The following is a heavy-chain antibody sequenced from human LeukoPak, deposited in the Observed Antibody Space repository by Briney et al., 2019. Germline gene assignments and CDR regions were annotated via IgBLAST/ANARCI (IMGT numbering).Heavy chain of an antibody. V-gene: IGHV3-21*01. CDR3: ARDPSASTILDY. J-gene: IGHJ4*02. Sequence: GGSLRLSCAASGFTFSSYSMNWVRQAPGKGLEWVSSISSSSSYIYYADSVKGRFTISRDNAKNSLYLQMNSLRAEDTAVYYCARDPSASTILDYWGQGTLVTVSS. CDR1: GFTFSSYS. CDR2: ISSSSSYI. D-gene: IGHD3-3*01.